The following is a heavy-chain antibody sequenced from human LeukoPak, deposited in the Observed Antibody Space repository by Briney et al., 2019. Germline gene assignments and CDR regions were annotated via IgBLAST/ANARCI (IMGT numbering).Heavy chain of an antibody. V-gene: IGHV4-39*01. CDR1: GFTFSSYA. D-gene: IGHD6-13*01. CDR3: ARHVRIAAAGLSDY. CDR2: IYYSGST. J-gene: IGHJ4*02. Sequence: GSLRLSCAASGFTFSSYAMSWVRQAPGKGLEWIGSIYYSGSTYYNPSLKSRVTLSVDTSKNQFSLKLSSVTAADTAVYYCARHVRIAAAGLSDYWGQGTLVTVSS.